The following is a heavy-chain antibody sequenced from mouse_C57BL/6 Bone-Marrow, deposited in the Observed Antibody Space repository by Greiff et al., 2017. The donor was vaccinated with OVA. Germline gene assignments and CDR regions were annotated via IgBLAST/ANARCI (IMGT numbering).Heavy chain of an antibody. CDR1: GYAFSSYW. J-gene: IGHJ1*03. V-gene: IGHV1-80*01. Sequence: QVQLQQSGAELVKPGASVKISCKASGYAFSSYWMNWVKQRPGKGLEWIGQIYPGDGDTNYNGKFKGKATLTADKSSSTAYMQLSSLTSEDSAVYFCARASIYYGNYDWYFDVWGTGTTVTVSS. D-gene: IGHD2-1*01. CDR3: ARASIYYGNYDWYFDV. CDR2: IYPGDGDT.